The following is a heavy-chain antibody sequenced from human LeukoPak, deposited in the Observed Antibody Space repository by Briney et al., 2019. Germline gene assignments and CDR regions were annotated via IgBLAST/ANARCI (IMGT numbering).Heavy chain of an antibody. J-gene: IGHJ5*01. CDR2: ISAYNGNT. D-gene: IGHD2-2*01. V-gene: IGHV1-18*01. CDR3: ARDRTAVPAAGSDS. CDR1: GYTFTYYG. Sequence: GASVKVSCKASGYTFTYYGLNWVRQAPGQGLEWVGWISAYNGNTNYAQKLQDRVTMTTDASTSTAYLELRSLRSDDTAVYYCARDRTAVPAAGSDSWGQGTLVTVSS.